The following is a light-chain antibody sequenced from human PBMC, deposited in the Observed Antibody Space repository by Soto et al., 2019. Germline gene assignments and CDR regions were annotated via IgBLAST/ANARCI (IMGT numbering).Light chain of an antibody. J-gene: IGKJ4*01. CDR3: QQYGSSPLT. V-gene: IGKV3D-20*01. CDR1: QSVSGSY. CDR2: DAS. Sequence: EIVLTQSPATLSLSPGERATLSCGASQSVSGSYLAWYQQKPGLAPRLLIYDASSRATGIPDRFSGSGSGTDFTLTISRLEAEDFAVYYCQQYGSSPLTFGGGTKVEIK.